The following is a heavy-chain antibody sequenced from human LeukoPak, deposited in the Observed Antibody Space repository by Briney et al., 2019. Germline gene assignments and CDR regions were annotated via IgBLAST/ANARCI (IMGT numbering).Heavy chain of an antibody. CDR3: KTPWSVVYFDY. CDR2: ISGSGGST. V-gene: IGHV3-23*01. CDR1: GFXFSSYA. Sequence: PGGSLRLSCAASGFXFSSYAMSWVRQAPGKGLEWVSAISGSGGSTYYADSVKGRFTISRDNSKNTLYLQMNSLRAEDTAVYYCKTPWSVVYFDYWGQGTLVTVSS. J-gene: IGHJ4*02.